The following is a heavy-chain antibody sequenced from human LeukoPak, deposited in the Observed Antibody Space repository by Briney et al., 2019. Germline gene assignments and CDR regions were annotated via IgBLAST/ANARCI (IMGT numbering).Heavy chain of an antibody. CDR2: ISSNGGST. Sequence: GGSLRLSCAASGFTFSSYAMHWVRQAPGKGLEYVSSISSNGGSTYYANSVKGRFTISRDNSKNTLYLQMGSLRAEDMAVYYCARGPGPVVVTAIPFDPWGQGTLVTVSS. V-gene: IGHV3-64*01. CDR1: GFTFSSYA. D-gene: IGHD2-21*02. CDR3: ARGPGPVVVTAIPFDP. J-gene: IGHJ5*02.